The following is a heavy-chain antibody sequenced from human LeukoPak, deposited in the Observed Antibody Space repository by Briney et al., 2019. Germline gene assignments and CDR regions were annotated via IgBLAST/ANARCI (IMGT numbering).Heavy chain of an antibody. CDR3: ARDHTIFGRIGLYYYYGMDV. D-gene: IGHD3-3*01. J-gene: IGHJ6*02. CDR1: GFTFSSYS. Sequence: GGSLRLSCAASGFTFSSYSMNWVRQAPGKGLEWVSYISSSSSTIYYADSVKGRFTISRDNAKNSLYLQMNSLRDEDTAVYYCARDHTIFGRIGLYYYYGMDVWGQGTTVTVSS. V-gene: IGHV3-48*02. CDR2: ISSSSSTI.